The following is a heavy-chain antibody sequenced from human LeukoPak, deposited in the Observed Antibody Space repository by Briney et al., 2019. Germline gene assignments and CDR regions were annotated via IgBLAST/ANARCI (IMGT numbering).Heavy chain of an antibody. J-gene: IGHJ5*02. V-gene: IGHV3-23*01. Sequence: RGGSLRLSCAASGFTFSSYAMSWVRQAPGKGLEWVSAISGSGGSTYYADSVKGRFTISRDNSKNTLYLQMNSLRAEDTAVYYCANYGSGSFDNWFDPWGQGTLVTVSS. CDR1: GFTFSSYA. CDR2: ISGSGGST. D-gene: IGHD3-10*01. CDR3: ANYGSGSFDNWFDP.